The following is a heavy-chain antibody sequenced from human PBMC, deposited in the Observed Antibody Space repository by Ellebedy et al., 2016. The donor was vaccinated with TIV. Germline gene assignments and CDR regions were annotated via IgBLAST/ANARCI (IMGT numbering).Heavy chain of an antibody. CDR1: GFTFSSYA. V-gene: IGHV3-23*01. Sequence: PGGSLRLSCAASGFTFSSYAMSWVRQAPGKGLEWVSAISGSGGSTYYADSVKGRFTISRDNSKNTLYLQMNSLRAEDTAVYYCAKDSMISRWERHFDYWGQGTLVTVSS. D-gene: IGHD1-26*01. CDR3: AKDSMISRWERHFDY. CDR2: ISGSGGST. J-gene: IGHJ4*02.